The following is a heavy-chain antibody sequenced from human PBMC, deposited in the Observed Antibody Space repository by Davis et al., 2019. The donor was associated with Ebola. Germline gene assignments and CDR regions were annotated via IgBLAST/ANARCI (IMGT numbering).Heavy chain of an antibody. V-gene: IGHV4-34*01. D-gene: IGHD4-17*01. Sequence: SETLSLTCAVYGGSFSSYYWGWIRQPPGKGLEWIGSIYYSGSTYYNPSLKSRVTISVDTSKNQFSLKLSSVTAADTAVYYCARGPHTVGFDPWGQGTLVTVSS. CDR2: IYYSGST. J-gene: IGHJ5*02. CDR1: GGSFSSYY. CDR3: ARGPHTVGFDP.